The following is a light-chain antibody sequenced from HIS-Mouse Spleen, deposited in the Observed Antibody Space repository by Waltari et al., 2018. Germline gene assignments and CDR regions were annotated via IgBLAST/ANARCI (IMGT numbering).Light chain of an antibody. CDR1: SSDVGSYKL. J-gene: IGLJ3*02. Sequence: QSALTQPASVSGSPGQSITISGTGTSSDVGSYKLVSWYQQHPGKAPKLMIYEGSKRPSGVSNRFSGSKSGNTASLTISGLQAEDEADYYCCSYAGSSTYWVFGGGTKLTVL. CDR3: CSYAGSSTYWV. CDR2: EGS. V-gene: IGLV2-23*01.